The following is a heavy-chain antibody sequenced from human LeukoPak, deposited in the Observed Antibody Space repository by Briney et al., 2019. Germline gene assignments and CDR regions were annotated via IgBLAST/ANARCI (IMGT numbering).Heavy chain of an antibody. Sequence: SETLSLTCAVSGGSISSSSYYWSWIRQSPEKGLEWIGEVNHSGYTNYNPSLKGRVTISVDTSKNQFSLKLSSVTAADTAVYYCARQLYGSDYWGQGTLVTVSS. CDR1: GGSISSSSYY. D-gene: IGHD4-17*01. J-gene: IGHJ4*02. CDR3: ARQLYGSDY. V-gene: IGHV4-39*01. CDR2: VNHSGYT.